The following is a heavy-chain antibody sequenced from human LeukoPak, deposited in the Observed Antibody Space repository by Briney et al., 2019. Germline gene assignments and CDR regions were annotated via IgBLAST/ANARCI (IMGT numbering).Heavy chain of an antibody. J-gene: IGHJ6*02. V-gene: IGHV3-7*01. CDR1: GFTFSSYW. D-gene: IGHD1-26*01. CDR3: ARDDSGSYYYYYGMDV. Sequence: GGSLRLSCAASGFTFSSYWMSWVRQAPGKGLEWVAKIKEDGSEKYYVDSVKGRFTISRDNAKNSLYLQMNSLRAEDTAVYYCARDDSGSYYYYYGMDVWGQGTTVTVSS. CDR2: IKEDGSEK.